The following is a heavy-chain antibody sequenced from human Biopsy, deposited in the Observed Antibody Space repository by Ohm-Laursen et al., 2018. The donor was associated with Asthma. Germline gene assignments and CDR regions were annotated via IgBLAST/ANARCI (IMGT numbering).Heavy chain of an antibody. CDR2: MIPNSGNT. D-gene: IGHD3-16*01. CDR1: GYTVTRYA. CDR3: TRWSLRVRDTPNDY. Sequence: SVKVSCKASGYTVTRYAINWVRQAPGQGLEWMGWMIPNSGNTGYPQNFQGRVTMTRDTSISTAYMELSSLRSEDTAVYYCTRWSLRVRDTPNDYWGQGTLVTVSS. J-gene: IGHJ4*02. V-gene: IGHV1-8*01.